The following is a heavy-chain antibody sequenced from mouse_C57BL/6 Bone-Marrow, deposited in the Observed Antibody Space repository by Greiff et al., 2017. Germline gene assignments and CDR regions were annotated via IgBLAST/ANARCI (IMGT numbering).Heavy chain of an antibody. D-gene: IGHD1-1*01. V-gene: IGHV14-4*01. Sequence: EVQLQQSGAELVRPGASVKLSCTASGFNFKDDYMHWVKQRPEQGLEWIGWIDPENSATEYDSKIQGKATITADTSSNTAYLQLISLTSEDTAVYYSTPDYDGMSYSGYYAIDYWGQGTSVTVSS. CDR1: GFNFKDDY. J-gene: IGHJ4*01. CDR3: TPDYDGMSYSGYYAIDY. CDR2: IDPENSAT.